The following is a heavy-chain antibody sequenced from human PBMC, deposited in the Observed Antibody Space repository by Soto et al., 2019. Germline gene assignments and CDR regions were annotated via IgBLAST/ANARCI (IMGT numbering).Heavy chain of an antibody. CDR3: AAAAQGHYYYGMDV. D-gene: IGHD2-2*01. CDR2: IYYSGST. Sequence: QVQLQESGPGLVKPSQTLSLTCTVSGGSISSGGYYWSWIRQHPGKGLEWIGDIYYSGSTYYNPSLKSRVTISVDPSKNQFSLKLSSVTAADTAVYYCAAAAQGHYYYGMDVWGQGTTVTVSS. J-gene: IGHJ6*02. V-gene: IGHV4-31*03. CDR1: GGSISSGGYY.